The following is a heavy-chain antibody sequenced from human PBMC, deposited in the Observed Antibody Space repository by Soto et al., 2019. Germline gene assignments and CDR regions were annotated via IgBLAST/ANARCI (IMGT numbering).Heavy chain of an antibody. J-gene: IGHJ6*02. CDR1: GYTFSTSG. Sequence: QVQLGQSGAEVRKPGASVKVSCKASGYTFSTSGMSWLRQAPGQGLEWMGWISTYNGDTNDAPKFQDRVTMPSDTSTSPVYMELRSLRSDDTAVYYCARAGAAPYYYYGMDVWGQGTRVTASS. D-gene: IGHD2-15*01. CDR3: ARAGAAPYYYYGMDV. CDR2: ISTYNGDT. V-gene: IGHV1-18*01.